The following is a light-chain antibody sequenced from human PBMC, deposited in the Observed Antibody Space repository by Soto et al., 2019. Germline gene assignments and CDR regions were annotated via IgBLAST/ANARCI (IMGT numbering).Light chain of an antibody. CDR2: GAS. J-gene: IGKJ1*01. Sequence: EIVMTQSPATLSVSPGERATLSCRASQSVSSNLAWYQQTPAQAPRLLIYGASTRAAGIPARFSGSGAGTEFTLTISSLQSEDFAVYYCQQYNNSPRTFGQGTKVDIK. CDR3: QQYNNSPRT. V-gene: IGKV3D-15*01. CDR1: QSVSSN.